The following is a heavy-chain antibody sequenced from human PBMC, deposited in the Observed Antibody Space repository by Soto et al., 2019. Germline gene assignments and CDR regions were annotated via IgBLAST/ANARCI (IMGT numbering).Heavy chain of an antibody. CDR2: IYYSGST. D-gene: IGHD2-21*02. V-gene: IGHV4-59*01. CDR1: GGSISSYY. Sequence: PSETLSLTCTVSGGSISSYYWSWIRQPPGKGLEWIGYIYYSGSTNYNPSLKSRVTISVDTSKNQFSLKLSSVTAADPAVYYCARSGGGDWDYWGQGTLVTVSS. J-gene: IGHJ4*02. CDR3: ARSGGGDWDY.